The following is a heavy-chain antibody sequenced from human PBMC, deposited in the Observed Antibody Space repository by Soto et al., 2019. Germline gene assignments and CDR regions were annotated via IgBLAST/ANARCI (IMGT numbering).Heavy chain of an antibody. CDR1: GFTFSSYG. V-gene: IGHV3-33*01. CDR2: IWYDGSNK. CDR3: ARVNTIEQWLVQFDY. Sequence: QVQLVESGGGVVQPGRSLRLSCAASGFTFSSYGMHWVRQAPGKGLEWVAVIWYDGSNKYYADSVKGRFTISRENSKNTLYLQMNSLRAEDTAVYYCARVNTIEQWLVQFDYWGQGTLVTVSS. D-gene: IGHD6-19*01. J-gene: IGHJ4*02.